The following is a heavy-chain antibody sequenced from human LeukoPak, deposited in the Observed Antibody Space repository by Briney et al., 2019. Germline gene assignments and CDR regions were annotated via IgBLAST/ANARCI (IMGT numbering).Heavy chain of an antibody. CDR3: ASRSPPGETGYFDY. CDR1: GGSISSGNHY. Sequence: PSETLSLTCTVSGGSISSGNHYWTWIRQLPGKGLEWIGYIFYSGSTYYNPSLKSRVTISVDTSNNQFSLKLNSVTAADTAVYYCASRSPPGETGYFDYWGQGTLVTVSS. J-gene: IGHJ4*02. V-gene: IGHV4-31*03. D-gene: IGHD2-21*01. CDR2: IFYSGST.